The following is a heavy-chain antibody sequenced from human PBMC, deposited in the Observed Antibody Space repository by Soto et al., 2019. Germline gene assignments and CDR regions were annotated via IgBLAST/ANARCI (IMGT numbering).Heavy chain of an antibody. CDR3: ARDRMVTTLYWSGGMDV. CDR1: GGSVSSGSYY. CDR2: IYYSGST. D-gene: IGHD2-8*02. V-gene: IGHV4-61*01. Sequence: QVQLQESGPGLVKPSETLSLTCTVSGGSVSSGSYYWSWIRQPPGKGLEWIGYIYYSGSTNYNPSLQRLVTIAVYTSKNQFYLKLSSVTAADTAVYYCARDRMVTTLYWSGGMDVWGQGTTITVSS. J-gene: IGHJ6*02.